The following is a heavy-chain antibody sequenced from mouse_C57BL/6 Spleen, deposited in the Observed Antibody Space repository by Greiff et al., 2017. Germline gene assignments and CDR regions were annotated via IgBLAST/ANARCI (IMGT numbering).Heavy chain of an antibody. CDR3: ARTKYDYGNYYAMDY. CDR1: GYTFTSYW. Sequence: QVQLQQPGAELVMPGASVKLSCKASGYTFTSYWMHWVKQRPGQGLEWIGEIDPSDSYTNYNQKFKGKSTLTVDKSSSTAYMQLSSLTSEDSAVYYYARTKYDYGNYYAMDYWGQGTSVTVSS. V-gene: IGHV1-69*01. CDR2: IDPSDSYT. D-gene: IGHD2-4*01. J-gene: IGHJ4*01.